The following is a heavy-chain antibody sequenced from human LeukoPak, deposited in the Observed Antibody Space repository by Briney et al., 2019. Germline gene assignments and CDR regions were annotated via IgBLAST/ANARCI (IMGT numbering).Heavy chain of an antibody. CDR2: IKQDGSEK. J-gene: IGHJ4*02. CDR1: GFTLSSYW. V-gene: IGHV3-7*01. Sequence: PGGSLRLSCAASGFTLSSYWMSWVRQAPGQGLEWVANIKQDGSEKYYVDSVKGRFTISRDNAKNSLYLQMNSLRAEDTAVYYCARDRHLFDYWGQGTLVTVSS. CDR3: ARDRHLFDY.